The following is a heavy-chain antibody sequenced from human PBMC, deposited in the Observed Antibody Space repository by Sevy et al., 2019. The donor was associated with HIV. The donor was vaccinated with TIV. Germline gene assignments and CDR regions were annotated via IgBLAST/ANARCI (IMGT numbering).Heavy chain of an antibody. CDR2: ISSSGSTI. Sequence: GGSLRLSCAASRFTFSDYYMSWIRQAPGKGLEWLSYISSSGSTIYYADSVKGRFTISRDNAKNSLYLQMNSLRAEDTAVYYCAREMEGVPCRAFDIWGQGTMVTVSS. D-gene: IGHD2-15*01. CDR1: RFTFSDYY. J-gene: IGHJ3*02. V-gene: IGHV3-11*01. CDR3: AREMEGVPCRAFDI.